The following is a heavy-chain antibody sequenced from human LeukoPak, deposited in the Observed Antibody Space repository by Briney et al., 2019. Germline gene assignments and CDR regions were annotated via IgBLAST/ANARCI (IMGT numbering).Heavy chain of an antibody. Sequence: GASVKVSCKASGYTFTSYGISWVRQAPGQGLEWMGWISAYNGNTNYAQKLQGRVTMTTDTSTSTAYMELRSLRSDDTAVYYCARQTYSSGWSAEYFQHWGQGTLVTVSS. J-gene: IGHJ1*01. CDR2: ISAYNGNT. V-gene: IGHV1-18*01. D-gene: IGHD6-19*01. CDR1: GYTFTSYG. CDR3: ARQTYSSGWSAEYFQH.